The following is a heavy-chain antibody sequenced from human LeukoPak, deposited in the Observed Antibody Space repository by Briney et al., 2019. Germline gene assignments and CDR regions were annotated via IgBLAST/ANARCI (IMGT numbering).Heavy chain of an antibody. D-gene: IGHD3-10*01. J-gene: IGHJ5*02. CDR1: GGSFSGYY. CDR2: INHSGST. V-gene: IGHV4-34*01. Sequence: SETLSLTCAVYGGSFSGYYWSWIRQPPGKGLEWIGEINHSGSTNYNPSLKSRVTISVDTSKNQFSLKLSSVTAADTAVYYCARRGPPRTMLRGVKSGWFDPWGQGTLVTVSS. CDR3: ARRGPPRTMLRGVKSGWFDP.